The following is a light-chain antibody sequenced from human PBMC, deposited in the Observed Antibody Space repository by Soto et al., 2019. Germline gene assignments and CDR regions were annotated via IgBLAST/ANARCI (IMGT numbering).Light chain of an antibody. J-gene: IGKJ4*01. V-gene: IGKV3-20*01. CDR1: QTIGSTY. CDR2: GSS. CDR3: QQYASSPLLT. Sequence: VLTKSPGTLFLSKGEPATLSCRASQTIGSTYLAWYQQKPGQAPRLLIFGSSNRATGIPDRFSGSGSGTDFTLSISRLEPEDFAVYYCQQYASSPLLTFGGG.